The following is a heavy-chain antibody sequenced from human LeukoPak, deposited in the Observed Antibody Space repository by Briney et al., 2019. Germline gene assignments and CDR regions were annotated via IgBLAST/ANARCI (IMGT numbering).Heavy chain of an antibody. CDR1: EFTFSSYA. J-gene: IGHJ4*02. V-gene: IGHV3-30-3*01. D-gene: IGHD3-10*01. CDR3: ARATYGSGPFDY. CDR2: ISYDGSNK. Sequence: GGSLRLSCAASEFTFSSYAMHWVRQAPGKGLEWVAVISYDGSNKYYADSVKGRFTISRDNSKNTLYLQMNSLRAEDTAVYYCARATYGSGPFDYWGQGTLVTVSS.